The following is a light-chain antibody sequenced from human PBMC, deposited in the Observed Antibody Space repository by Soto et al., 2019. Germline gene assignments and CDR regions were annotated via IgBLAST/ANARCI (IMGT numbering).Light chain of an antibody. Sequence: QAVLTQPASVSGSPGQSITISCTGTSSDVGTYKYVSWYQQLPGKAPKLMIYEVSNRPSGVSNRFSGSKSGNTASLTISGLQTEDEADYYCSSYTSIITVVFGGGTKLTVL. V-gene: IGLV2-14*01. CDR2: EVS. CDR3: SSYTSIITVV. J-gene: IGLJ2*01. CDR1: SSDVGTYKY.